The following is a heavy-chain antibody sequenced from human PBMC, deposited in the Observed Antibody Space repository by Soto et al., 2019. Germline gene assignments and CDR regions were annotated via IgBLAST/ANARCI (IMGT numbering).Heavy chain of an antibody. Sequence: EVQLVQSGAEVKKPGESLRISCKGSGYSFTSYWISWVRQMPGKGLEWMGRIDPSDSYTNYSPSFQGHVTISADKSISTAYLQWSSLKAPDTAMYYCARHVPSQYTAMVPFDPWGQGTLVTVSS. CDR3: ARHVPSQYTAMVPFDP. J-gene: IGHJ5*02. CDR1: GYSFTSYW. CDR2: IDPSDSYT. D-gene: IGHD5-18*01. V-gene: IGHV5-10-1*01.